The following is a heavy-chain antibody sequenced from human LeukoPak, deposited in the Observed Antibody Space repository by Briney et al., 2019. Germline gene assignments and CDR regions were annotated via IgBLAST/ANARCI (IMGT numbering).Heavy chain of an antibody. D-gene: IGHD1-26*01. CDR3: ARVAAWSSHFDY. CDR1: GFTFSNYA. Sequence: GGSLRLSCAASGFTFSNYAMHWVRQAPGKGLEYVSAISSNGGSTYYANSVKGRFTISRDNSKNTLYLQMGSLRVEDMAVYYCARVAAWSSHFDYWGQGTLVTVSS. J-gene: IGHJ4*02. CDR2: ISSNGGST. V-gene: IGHV3-64*01.